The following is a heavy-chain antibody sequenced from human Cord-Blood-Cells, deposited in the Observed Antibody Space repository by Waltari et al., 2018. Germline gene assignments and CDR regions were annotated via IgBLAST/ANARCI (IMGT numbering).Heavy chain of an antibody. CDR3: ARGNCSGGSCSNWFDP. V-gene: IGHV4-34*01. CDR1: GGSFSGYY. CDR2: INHSGST. D-gene: IGHD2-15*01. J-gene: IGHJ5*02. Sequence: QVQLQQWGAGLLKPSETLSLTCAVYGGSFSGYYWRWIRQPPGKGLEWIGEINHSGSTNYSPSLKSRVTISVDTSKNQFSLKLSSVTAADTAVYYCARGNCSGGSCSNWFDPWGQGTLVTVSS.